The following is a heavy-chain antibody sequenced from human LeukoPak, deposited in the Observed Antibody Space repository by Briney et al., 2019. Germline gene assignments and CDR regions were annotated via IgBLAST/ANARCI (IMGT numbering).Heavy chain of an antibody. CDR2: IKQDGSEK. V-gene: IGHV3-7*01. D-gene: IGHD7-27*01. Sequence: PGGSLRLSCAASGFTFSSYWMSWVRQAPGKGLEWVAHIKQDGSEKNYVDSVKGRFTISRDNAKNSLLLQMDGPRAEDAAVYYCARDKMTGDSYFDYWGQGTLVTVSS. J-gene: IGHJ4*02. CDR3: ARDKMTGDSYFDY. CDR1: GFTFSSYW.